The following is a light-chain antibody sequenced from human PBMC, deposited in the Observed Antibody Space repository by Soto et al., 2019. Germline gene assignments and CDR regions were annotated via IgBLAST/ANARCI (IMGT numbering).Light chain of an antibody. CDR3: QQYYIYGS. J-gene: IGKJ1*01. CDR1: QGISSY. CDR2: AAS. Sequence: AIRMTQSPSSFSASTGDRVTITCRASQGISSYLAWYQEKPGKAPKLLIYAASTLQSGVPSRFRGSRSGTDFTLTISGLQSEDFATYCYQQYYIYGSFGQGTKVEIK. V-gene: IGKV1-8*01.